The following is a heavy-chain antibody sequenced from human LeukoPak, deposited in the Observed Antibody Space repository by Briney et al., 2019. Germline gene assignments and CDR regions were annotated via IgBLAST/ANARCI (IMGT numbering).Heavy chain of an antibody. D-gene: IGHD3-10*01. J-gene: IGHJ5*02. Sequence: PSETLSLTCNVSGASISSHYWNWIRQPAGKGLEWIGRIYTSGSTNYNPSLKSRVTISVDTSKNQFSLKLSSVTAADTAVYYCARDGDPTLLWFGESVPGGGFDPWGQGTLVTVSS. V-gene: IGHV4-4*07. CDR2: IYTSGST. CDR1: GASISSHY. CDR3: ARDGDPTLLWFGESVPGGGFDP.